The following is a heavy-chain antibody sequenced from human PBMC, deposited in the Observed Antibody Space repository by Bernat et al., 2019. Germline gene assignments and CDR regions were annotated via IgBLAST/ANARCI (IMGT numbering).Heavy chain of an antibody. V-gene: IGHV3-49*04. CDR3: TRLRSGWYYYFDY. Sequence: EVQLVESGGGLVQPGRSLRLSCTASGFTFGDYAMSWVRQAPGKGLEWVGFIRSKAYGGTTEYAASVKGRFTISRDDSKSIAYLQMNSLKTEDTAVYYCTRLRSGWYYYFDYWGQGTLVTVSS. CDR1: GFTFGDYA. D-gene: IGHD6-19*01. J-gene: IGHJ4*02. CDR2: IRSKAYGGTT.